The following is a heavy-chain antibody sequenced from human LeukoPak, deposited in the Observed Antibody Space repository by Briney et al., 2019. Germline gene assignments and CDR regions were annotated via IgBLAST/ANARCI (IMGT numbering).Heavy chain of an antibody. D-gene: IGHD3-10*01. V-gene: IGHV4-59*01. CDR2: IYYSGST. J-gene: IGHJ6*03. Sequence: PSETLSLTCTVSGGSISSYYWSWIRQPPGKGLEWIGYIYYSGSTNYNPSLKSRVTISVDTSKKQFSLKLRSVTAADTAVYYCARVLSGYDYYYYYYMDVWGKGTTVTISS. CDR1: GGSISSYY. CDR3: ARVLSGYDYYYYYYMDV.